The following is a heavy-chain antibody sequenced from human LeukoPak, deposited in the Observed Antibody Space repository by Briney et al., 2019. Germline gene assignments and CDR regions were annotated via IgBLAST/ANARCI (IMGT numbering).Heavy chain of an antibody. D-gene: IGHD5-12*01. CDR3: ARLRGYSGYVMY. CDR1: GYSISSGYY. Sequence: SETLSLTCTGSGYSISSGYYWGWIRQPPGKGLEWIGSIYHSGSTYYNPSLKSRVTISVDTSKNQFSLKLSSVTAADTAVYYCARLRGYSGYVMYWGQGTLVTVSS. V-gene: IGHV4-38-2*02. CDR2: IYHSGST. J-gene: IGHJ4*02.